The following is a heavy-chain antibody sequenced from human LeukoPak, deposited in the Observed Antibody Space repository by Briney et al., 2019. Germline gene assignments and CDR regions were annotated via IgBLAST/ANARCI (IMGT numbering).Heavy chain of an antibody. Sequence: ASVKVSCNASGYTFTNYGITWVRQGPGQGLEWVGWGSTYNGNTNYAQKVQGRVTMTTDTSTSNDYMELSSLRSDDTAVYYCARDFAYLTTVITNAFDIWGQGTMVTVSS. J-gene: IGHJ3*02. CDR1: GYTFTNYG. CDR2: GSTYNGNT. CDR3: ARDFAYLTTVITNAFDI. D-gene: IGHD4-17*01. V-gene: IGHV1-18*01.